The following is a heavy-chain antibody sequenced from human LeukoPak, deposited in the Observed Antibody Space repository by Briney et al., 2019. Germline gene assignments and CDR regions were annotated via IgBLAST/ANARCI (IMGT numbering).Heavy chain of an antibody. D-gene: IGHD2-21*02. CDR2: VNPNSGGT. Sequence: ASVKVSCKASGYTFTGYYMHWVRQAPGQGLEWMGWVNPNSGGTNYAQKFQGRVTMTRDTSISTAYMELSRLRSDDTAVYYCARSVVVTAIPKKPFDYWGQGTLVTVSS. CDR3: ARSVVVTAIPKKPFDY. CDR1: GYTFTGYY. J-gene: IGHJ4*02. V-gene: IGHV1-2*02.